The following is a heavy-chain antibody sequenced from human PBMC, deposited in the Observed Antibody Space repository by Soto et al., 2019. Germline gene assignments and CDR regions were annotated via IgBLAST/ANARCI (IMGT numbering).Heavy chain of an antibody. CDR1: GDNVSSNSAA. V-gene: IGHV6-1*01. Sequence: PSQTLSLTCAISGDNVSSNSAAWNWIRQSPSRGLEWLGRTYYRSKWYNDYAISVKSRITINPDTSKNQFSLHLNSVTPEDTAVYYCARDPRRYSGDAFDIWGQGTMVTVSS. CDR3: ARDPRRYSGDAFDI. CDR2: TYYRSKWYN. J-gene: IGHJ3*02. D-gene: IGHD5-12*01.